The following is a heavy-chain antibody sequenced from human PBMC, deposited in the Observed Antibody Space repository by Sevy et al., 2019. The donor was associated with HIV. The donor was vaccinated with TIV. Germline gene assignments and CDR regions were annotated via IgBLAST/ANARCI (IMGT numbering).Heavy chain of an antibody. CDR2: IYYHGHI. CDR3: AGENAWGRGYS. J-gene: IGHJ4*02. CDR1: GGSITSLY. Sequence: SETLSLTCTVSGGSITSLYWNWIRQPPGKGLEWIANIYYHGHINYNPSLKSRVTLSLDTSQNQFSLRLSSVTAADTAMYYCAGENAWGRGYSWGQGTLVTVSS. V-gene: IGHV4-59*08. D-gene: IGHD1-26*01.